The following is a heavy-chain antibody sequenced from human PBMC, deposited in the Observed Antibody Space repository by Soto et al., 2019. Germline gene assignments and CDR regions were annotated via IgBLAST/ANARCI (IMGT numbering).Heavy chain of an antibody. J-gene: IGHJ4*02. Sequence: LSLTCTVSGASISTYYWNWIRQPPGKGLEWIGYINYSGSTNYNPSLKSRVTISVDTSKNQFSLKLTSVTAADTALYYCARGGGYHDYWGQGTVVTSPQ. CDR2: INYSGST. D-gene: IGHD1-26*01. V-gene: IGHV4-59*01. CDR3: ARGGGYHDY. CDR1: GASISTYY.